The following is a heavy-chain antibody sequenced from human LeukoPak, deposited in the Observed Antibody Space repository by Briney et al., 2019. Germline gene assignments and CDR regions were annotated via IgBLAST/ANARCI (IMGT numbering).Heavy chain of an antibody. Sequence: SGPTLVNPTQTLTLTCTFSGFSLSSSGVGVGWFRQPPGKALEWLALIYWDDDKRYSQSLKSRLTITKDTSKNQVVLTMTNMDPVDTAAYSCAHKGMRGDPFDYWGQGTLVTVSP. CDR3: AHKGMRGDPFDY. V-gene: IGHV2-5*02. J-gene: IGHJ4*02. CDR2: IYWDDDK. CDR1: GFSLSSSGVG.